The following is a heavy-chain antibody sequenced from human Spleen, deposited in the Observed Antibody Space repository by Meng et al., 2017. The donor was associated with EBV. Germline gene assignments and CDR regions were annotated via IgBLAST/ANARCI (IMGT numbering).Heavy chain of an antibody. V-gene: IGHV3-74*01. Sequence: EVQLGESGGAVVQPVGSLRLSCVGSGYTFSQYWMHWVRQAPGMGLEWVSRLNEDGATTTYADSVRGRFTISRDNAKNTLYLQMNSLRAEDTAVYYCSRDLVGSDDSWGQGTLVTVSS. CDR3: SRDLVGSDDS. CDR2: LNEDGATT. CDR1: GYTFSQYW. D-gene: IGHD2-8*02. J-gene: IGHJ5*01.